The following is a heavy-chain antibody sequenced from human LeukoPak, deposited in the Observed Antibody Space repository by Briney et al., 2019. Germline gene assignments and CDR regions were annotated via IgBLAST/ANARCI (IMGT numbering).Heavy chain of an antibody. V-gene: IGHV1-69*13. Sequence: SVKVSCKASGGTFSSYAISWVRQAPGQGLEWMGGIIPIFGTANYAQKFQGRVTITADESTSTAYMELSSLRSEDTAVYYCARVFGPEYYFDYWGQGTLVTVSS. D-gene: IGHD3-3*01. J-gene: IGHJ4*02. CDR1: GGTFSSYA. CDR2: IIPIFGTA. CDR3: ARVFGPEYYFDY.